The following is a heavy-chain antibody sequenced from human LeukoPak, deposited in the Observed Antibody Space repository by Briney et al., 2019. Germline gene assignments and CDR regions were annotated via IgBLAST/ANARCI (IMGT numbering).Heavy chain of an antibody. CDR1: GGSFSGYY. J-gene: IGHJ6*03. Sequence: SETLSLTCAVYGGSFSGYYWSWIRQPPGKGLEWIGEINHSGSTNYNPSLKSRVTISVGTSKNQFSLKLSSVTAADTAVYYCARHFRIAVAGHALKGYYYYYMDVWGKGTTVTISS. V-gene: IGHV4-34*01. D-gene: IGHD6-19*01. CDR2: INHSGST. CDR3: ARHFRIAVAGHALKGYYYYYMDV.